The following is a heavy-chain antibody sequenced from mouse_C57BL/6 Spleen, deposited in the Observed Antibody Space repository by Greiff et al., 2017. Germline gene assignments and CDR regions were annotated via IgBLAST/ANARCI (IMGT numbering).Heavy chain of an antibody. Sequence: QVQLQQPGAELVRPGTSVKLSCKASGYTFTSYWMHWVKQRPGQGLEWIGVIDPSYSYTNYNQKFKGKATLTVDTSSSTAYMQLSSLTSEDSAVYYCAREDDYDGVAYWGQGTLVTVSA. CDR1: GYTFTSYW. D-gene: IGHD2-4*01. J-gene: IGHJ3*01. V-gene: IGHV1-59*01. CDR2: IDPSYSYT. CDR3: AREDDYDGVAY.